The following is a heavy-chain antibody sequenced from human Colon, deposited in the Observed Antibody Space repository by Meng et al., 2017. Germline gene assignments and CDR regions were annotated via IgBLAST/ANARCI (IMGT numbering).Heavy chain of an antibody. CDR1: GGPISGYY. V-gene: IGHV4-59*01. CDR2: IYSSGNT. J-gene: IGHJ3*02. CDR3: AREVQSTTVRGTTGAFEI. Sequence: GSLRLSCVVSGGPISGYYWSWIRQTPGKDLEWIGSIYSSGNTDYNPSLRSRVTISLDTSKNQFSLNLSSVTAADMAVYYCAREVQSTTVRGTTGAFEIWGQGTMVTVSS. D-gene: IGHD3-10*01.